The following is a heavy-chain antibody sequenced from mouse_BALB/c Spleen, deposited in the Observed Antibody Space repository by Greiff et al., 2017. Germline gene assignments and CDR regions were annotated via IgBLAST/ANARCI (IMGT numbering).Heavy chain of an antibody. Sequence: DVKLVESGGGLVKPGGSLKLSCAASGFTFSSYAMSWVRQTPEKRLEWVASISSGGSTYYPDSVKGRFTISRDNARNILYLQMSSLRSEDTAMYYCARGGYYGSSYYWYFDVWGAGTTVTVSS. CDR1: GFTFSSYA. CDR3: ARGGYYGSSYYWYFDV. J-gene: IGHJ1*01. D-gene: IGHD1-1*01. V-gene: IGHV5-6-5*01. CDR2: ISSGGST.